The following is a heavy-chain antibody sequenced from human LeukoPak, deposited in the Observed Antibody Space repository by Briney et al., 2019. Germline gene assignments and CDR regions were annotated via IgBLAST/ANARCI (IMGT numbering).Heavy chain of an antibody. CDR3: AKSSGWQVRDSYYFDY. CDR2: INHSGST. V-gene: IGHV4-39*07. Sequence: SETLSLTCTVSGGSISSSSYYWGWIRQPPGKGLEWIGEINHSGSTNYSPSLKSRVTISVDTSKNQFSLKLSSVTAADTAVYYCAKSSGWQVRDSYYFDYWGQGTLVTVSS. J-gene: IGHJ4*02. D-gene: IGHD6-19*01. CDR1: GGSISSSSYY.